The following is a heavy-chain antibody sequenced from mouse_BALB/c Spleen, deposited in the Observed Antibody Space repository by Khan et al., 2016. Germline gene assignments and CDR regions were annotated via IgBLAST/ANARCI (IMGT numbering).Heavy chain of an antibody. Sequence: QVQLQQSGAELARLGASVKLSCKASVYTFTTYWMQWVKQRPGQGLEWIGAIYPGNGDTRNTQKFKGKATLTADKSSSTAYMQLSSLASEDSAVYYCARGNSYYDYDYWGQGTTLTVSS. J-gene: IGHJ2*01. D-gene: IGHD2-4*01. V-gene: IGHV1-87*01. CDR3: ARGNSYYDYDY. CDR1: VYTFTTYW. CDR2: IYPGNGDT.